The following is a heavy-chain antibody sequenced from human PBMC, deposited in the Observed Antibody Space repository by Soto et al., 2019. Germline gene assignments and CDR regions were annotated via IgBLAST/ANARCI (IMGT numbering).Heavy chain of an antibody. J-gene: IGHJ4*02. V-gene: IGHV3-23*01. CDR2: ISGSGGST. Sequence: GGSLRLSCAASGFTFSSYAMSWVRQAPGKGLEWVSAISGSGGSTYYADSVKGRFTISRDNSKNTLYLQMNSLRAEDTAVYYCAKPPRYGDYVALDYWGQGTLVTVSS. CDR3: AKPPRYGDYVALDY. D-gene: IGHD4-17*01. CDR1: GFTFSSYA.